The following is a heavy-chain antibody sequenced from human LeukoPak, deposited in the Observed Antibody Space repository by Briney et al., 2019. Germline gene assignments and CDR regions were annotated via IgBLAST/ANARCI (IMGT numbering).Heavy chain of an antibody. CDR2: ISAYNGNT. CDR3: AREGPPAALDAFDI. CDR1: GYTLTSYG. Sequence: ASVKVSCKASGYTLTSYGISWVRQAPGQGLEWMGWISAYNGNTNYAQKLQGRVTMTTDTSTSTAYMELRSLRSDDTAVYYCAREGPPAALDAFDIWGQGTMVTVSS. V-gene: IGHV1-18*01. D-gene: IGHD2-2*01. J-gene: IGHJ3*02.